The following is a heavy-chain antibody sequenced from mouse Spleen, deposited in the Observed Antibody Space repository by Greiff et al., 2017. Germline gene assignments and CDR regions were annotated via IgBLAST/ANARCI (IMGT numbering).Heavy chain of an antibody. CDR3: ARTTEYYGYNAMDY. Sequence: VKLQESGAELVRPGTSVKVSCKASGYAFTNYLIEWVKQRPGQGLEWIGVINPGSGGTNYNEKFKGKATLTADKSSSTAYMQLSSLTSEVSAVDVCARTTEYYGYNAMDYWGQGTSVTVSS. V-gene: IGHV1-54*01. CDR2: INPGSGGT. D-gene: IGHD1-1*01. J-gene: IGHJ4*01. CDR1: GYAFTNYL.